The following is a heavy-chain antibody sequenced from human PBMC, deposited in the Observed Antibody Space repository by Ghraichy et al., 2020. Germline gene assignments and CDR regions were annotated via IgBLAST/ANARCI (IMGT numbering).Heavy chain of an antibody. CDR3: AREVYSSSWRLSHYYYYYYMDV. J-gene: IGHJ6*03. CDR2: INHSGST. V-gene: IGHV4-34*01. Sequence: SETLSLTCAVYGGSFSGYYWSWIRQPPGKGLEWIGEINHSGSTNYNPSLKSRVTISVDTSKNQFSLKLSSVTAADTAVYYCAREVYSSSWRLSHYYYYYYMDVWGKGTTVTVSS. CDR1: GGSFSGYY. D-gene: IGHD6-13*01.